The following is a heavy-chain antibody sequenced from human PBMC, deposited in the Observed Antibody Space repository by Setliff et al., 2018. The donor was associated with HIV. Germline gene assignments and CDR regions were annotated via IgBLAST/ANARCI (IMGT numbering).Heavy chain of an antibody. J-gene: IGHJ3*02. V-gene: IGHV4-39*01. Sequence: LSLTCTVSGGSVSTSSYSWGWIRQPPEKGLEWIGAIYHTGKTYYNSSLNSRVTIAVDTSKDQFSLNLSTVTAADTAVYYCGRVAGYCAPSRCYGYNAFDIWGPGTMVTVSS. D-gene: IGHD2-15*01. CDR3: GRVAGYCAPSRCYGYNAFDI. CDR1: GGSVSTSSYS. CDR2: IYHTGKT.